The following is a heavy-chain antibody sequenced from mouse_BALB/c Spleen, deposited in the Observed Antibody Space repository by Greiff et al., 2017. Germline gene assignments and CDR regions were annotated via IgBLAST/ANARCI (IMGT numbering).Heavy chain of an antibody. V-gene: IGHV3-2*02. CDR3: ARGYDYDDY. J-gene: IGHJ3*01. D-gene: IGHD2-4*01. CDR1: GYSITSDYA. Sequence: EVKLQESGPGLVKPSQSLSLTCTVTGYSITSDYAWNWIRQFPGNKLEWMGYISYSGSTSYNPSLKCRISITRDTSKNQFFLQLNSVTTEDTATYYCARGYDYDDYWGQGTLVTVSA. CDR2: ISYSGST.